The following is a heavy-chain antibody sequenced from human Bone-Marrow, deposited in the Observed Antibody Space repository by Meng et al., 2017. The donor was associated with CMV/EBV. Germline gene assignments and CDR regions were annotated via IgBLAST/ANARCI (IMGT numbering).Heavy chain of an antibody. CDR3: VGTTVTSAYFYYGMDV. D-gene: IGHD4-17*01. J-gene: IGHJ6*02. CDR1: GDSISTYY. V-gene: IGHV4-59*12. CDR2: IYYSGGT. Sequence: SETLSLTCTVSGDSISTYYWSWIRQPPGKGLEWIGYIYYSGGTDYNPSLKSRVTISVDTSKTQFSLKLRSVTAADTAVYYCVGTTVTSAYFYYGMDVWGQGNTVNVAS.